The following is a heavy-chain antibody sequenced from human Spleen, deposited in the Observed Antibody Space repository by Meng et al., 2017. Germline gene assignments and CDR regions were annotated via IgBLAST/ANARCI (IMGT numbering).Heavy chain of an antibody. CDR1: GFTFGSYA. CDR2: INTDGSTT. V-gene: IGHV3-74*01. J-gene: IGHJ4*02. CDR3: ARDLGGIFAY. Sequence: GESLKISCAASGFTFGSYAMSWVRQAPGKGLVWVSRINTDGSTTSYADSVKGRFTISRDNAKNTLYLQMNSLRAEDTAVYYCARDLGGIFAYWGQGALVTVSS. D-gene: IGHD6-13*01.